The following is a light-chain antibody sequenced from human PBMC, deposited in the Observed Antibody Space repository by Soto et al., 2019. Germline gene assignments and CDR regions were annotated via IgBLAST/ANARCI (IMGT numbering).Light chain of an antibody. CDR1: SSDVGGYHY. J-gene: IGLJ1*01. Sequence: QSVLTQPASVSGSPGQSITLSCTGTSSDVGGYHYVYWYQQHPGQAPQLLIYEASNRPSWAPNRFSGSQSGNTASLTLSGLHAEDEAEYYCSSYPTCSTRNYVFGTGTKVTVL. V-gene: IGLV2-14*01. CDR2: EAS. CDR3: SSYPTCSTRNYV.